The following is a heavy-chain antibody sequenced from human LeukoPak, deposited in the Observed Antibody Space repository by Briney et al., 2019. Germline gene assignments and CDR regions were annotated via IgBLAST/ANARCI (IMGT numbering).Heavy chain of an antibody. Sequence: SVKGRFTISRDNAKNSLYLQMNSLRAEDTAVYYCARARIAARPYFDYWGQGTLVTVSS. D-gene: IGHD6-6*01. J-gene: IGHJ4*02. CDR3: ARARIAARPYFDY. V-gene: IGHV3-11*06.